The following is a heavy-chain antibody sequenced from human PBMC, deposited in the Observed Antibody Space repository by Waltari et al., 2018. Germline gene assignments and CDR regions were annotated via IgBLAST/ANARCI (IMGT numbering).Heavy chain of an antibody. J-gene: IGHJ4*02. CDR3: VKDRGSYYGSGSYSAPDY. CDR1: GFTFSSYA. V-gene: IGHV3-23*03. Sequence: EVQLLESGGGLVQPGGSLRLSCAASGFTFSSYAMTWVRQAPGKGLEWVSVIYSGGSSTYYADSVKGRFTISRDDSKNTLYLQMNSLRVEDTAFYYCVKDRGSYYGSGSYSAPDYWGQGTLVTVSS. CDR2: IYSGGSST. D-gene: IGHD3-10*01.